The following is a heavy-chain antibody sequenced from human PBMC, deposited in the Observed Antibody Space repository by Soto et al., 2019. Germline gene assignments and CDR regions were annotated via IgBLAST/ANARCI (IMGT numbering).Heavy chain of an antibody. D-gene: IGHD6-13*01. CDR2: IVTVFGTA. V-gene: IGHV1-69*19. Sequence: QVQLVQSGADVKKPGSSVKVSCKASGGTLNYNTFSWVRQAPGQGLEWMGGIVTVFGTANNAQKFQGRLTITADPSTNTVYMELSSLRSEDTAVYYCARNGAYSSSQVGMYFWGQGTTVTVSS. CDR3: ARNGAYSSSQVGMYF. J-gene: IGHJ6*02. CDR1: GGTLNYNT.